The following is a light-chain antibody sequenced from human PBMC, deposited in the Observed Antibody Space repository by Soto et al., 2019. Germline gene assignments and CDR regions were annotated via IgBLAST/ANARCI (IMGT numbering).Light chain of an antibody. V-gene: IGKV2-28*01. Sequence: DIVMTQSPLSLPVTPGEPASISCRSNQSLLHSNGYNYLDWYLQKPGQSPQVLMYLDSNRASGVPDRFSGTGSGTDFTLQISRVEAEDVGIYYCMQALQTPYTFGHGTKLEIK. CDR1: QSLLHSNGYNY. CDR3: MQALQTPYT. J-gene: IGKJ2*01. CDR2: LDS.